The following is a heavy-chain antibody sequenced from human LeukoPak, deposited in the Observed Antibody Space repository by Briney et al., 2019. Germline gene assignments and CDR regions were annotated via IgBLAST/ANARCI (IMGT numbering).Heavy chain of an antibody. J-gene: IGHJ4*02. CDR1: GGTFSSYA. Sequence: SVKVSCRASGGTFSSYAISWVRQAPGQGPEWMGGIIPIFGTANYAQKFQGRVTITADESTSTAYMELSSLRSDDTAVYYCARVIAVAGIDWYFDYWGQGTLVTVSS. D-gene: IGHD6-19*01. CDR2: IIPIFGTA. V-gene: IGHV1-69*01. CDR3: ARVIAVAGIDWYFDY.